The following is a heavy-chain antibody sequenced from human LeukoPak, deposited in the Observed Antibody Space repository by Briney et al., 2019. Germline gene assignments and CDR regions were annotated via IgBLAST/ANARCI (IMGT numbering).Heavy chain of an antibody. CDR3: AKGLVDRTYSYFDY. J-gene: IGHJ4*02. CDR1: AFTLSRYP. CDR2: ISVRGENT. D-gene: IGHD6-6*01. Sequence: GGSLRLSCAASAFTLSRYPINWVRQAPGKGLEWVSGISVRGENTYCADSVKGRSTISRDNSRNTLFLQMNSLRAEDTAVYYCAKGLVDRTYSYFDYWDQGILVTVSS. V-gene: IGHV3-23*01.